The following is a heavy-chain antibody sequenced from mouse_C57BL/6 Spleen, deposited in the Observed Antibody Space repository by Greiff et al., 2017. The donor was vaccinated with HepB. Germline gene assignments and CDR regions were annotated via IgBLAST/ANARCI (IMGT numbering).Heavy chain of an antibody. J-gene: IGHJ4*01. CDR1: GYAFSSSW. D-gene: IGHD2-10*02. Sequence: QVQLKQSGPELVKPGASVKISCKASGYAFSSSWMNWVKQRPGKGLEWIGRIYPGDGDTNYNGKFKGKATLTADKSSSTAYMQLSSLTSEDSAVYFCARVGYGNYPFYYYAMDYWGQGTSVTVSS. CDR2: IYPGDGDT. CDR3: ARVGYGNYPFYYYAMDY. V-gene: IGHV1-82*01.